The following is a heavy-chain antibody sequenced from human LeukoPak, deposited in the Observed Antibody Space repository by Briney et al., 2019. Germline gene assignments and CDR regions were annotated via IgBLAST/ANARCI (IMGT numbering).Heavy chain of an antibody. J-gene: IGHJ6*01. CDR3: ARGYSGSGSLWGMDV. D-gene: IGHD3-10*01. CDR1: GGSISSSNW. Sequence: PSETLSLTCAVSGGSISSSNWWSWVRQPPGKGLEWIGEIYHSGSTNYNPSLKSRVTISVDKSKNQFSLKLSSVTAADTAVYYCARGYSGSGSLWGMDVWGQRDHGHRLL. CDR2: IYHSGST. V-gene: IGHV4-4*02.